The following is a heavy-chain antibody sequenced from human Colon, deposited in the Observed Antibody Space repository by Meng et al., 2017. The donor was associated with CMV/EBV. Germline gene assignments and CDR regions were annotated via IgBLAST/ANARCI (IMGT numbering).Heavy chain of an antibody. V-gene: IGHV3-48*04. CDR3: AKGHTYCSTGNCYPDY. D-gene: IGHD2-8*01. J-gene: IGHJ4*02. Sequence: GESLKISCVASGFAFRSYSMNWVRQSPGRGLEWLAYIGSGGDTKFYADSVKGRFTISRDNTKNSLFLQMNSLRAEDTAVYYCAKGHTYCSTGNCYPDYWGQGTLVTVSS. CDR2: IGSGGDTK. CDR1: GFAFRSYS.